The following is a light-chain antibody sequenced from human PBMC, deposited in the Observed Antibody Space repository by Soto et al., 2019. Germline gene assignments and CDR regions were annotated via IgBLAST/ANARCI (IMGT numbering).Light chain of an antibody. CDR3: QKYNSAPRT. Sequence: IQMTQSPSTLSGSVGDRVTITCRASQDISNYLAWYQQKPGKVPKLLIYTASTLQSGVPSRFSGSGSGTDFTLTISSLQPEDVATYYCQKYNSAPRTFGGGTKVDIK. CDR2: TAS. CDR1: QDISNY. J-gene: IGKJ4*01. V-gene: IGKV1-27*01.